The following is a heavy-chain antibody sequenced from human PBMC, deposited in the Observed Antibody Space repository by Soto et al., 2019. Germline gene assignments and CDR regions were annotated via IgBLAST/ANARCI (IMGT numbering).Heavy chain of an antibody. CDR2: INHSGST. V-gene: IGHV4-34*01. D-gene: IGHD6-13*01. CDR3: ASRAAEGRDY. CDR1: GGSFSGYY. J-gene: IGHJ4*02. Sequence: SETLSLTCAVYGGSFSGYYWSWIRQPPGKGLEWIGEINHSGSTNYNPSLKSRVTISVDTSKNQFSLKLSSVTAADTAVYYCASRAAEGRDYWGQGTLVTVSS.